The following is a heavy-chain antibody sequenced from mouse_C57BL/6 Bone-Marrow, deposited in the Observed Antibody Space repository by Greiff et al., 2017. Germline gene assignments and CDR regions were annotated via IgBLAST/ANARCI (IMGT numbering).Heavy chain of an antibody. J-gene: IGHJ3*01. CDR3: AIEGAAQATGFAY. Sequence: QVQLQQPGAELVKPGASVKVSCKASGYTFTSYWMHWVKQRPGQGLEWIGRIHPSASDTNYNQKFKGKATLTVDKSSSTAYMQLSSLTSEYSAVYYCAIEGAAQATGFAYWGQWTLVTVSA. D-gene: IGHD3-2*02. CDR1: GYTFTSYW. V-gene: IGHV1-74*01. CDR2: IHPSASDT.